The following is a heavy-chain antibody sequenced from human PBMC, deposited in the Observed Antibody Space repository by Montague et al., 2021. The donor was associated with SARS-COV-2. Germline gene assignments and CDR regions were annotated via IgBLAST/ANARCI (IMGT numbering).Heavy chain of an antibody. CDR3: ARGTKRVSTYDYDSSGYASDY. V-gene: IGHV4-34*01. D-gene: IGHD3-22*01. Sequence: SETLSLTCAVYGGSFSGYYWSWIRQPPGKGLEWIGEINHSGSTKYNPSLKSRVTISVDTSKNQFSLKRSSVTAADTAVYYCARGTKRVSTYDYDSSGYASDYWGQGTLVTVSS. J-gene: IGHJ4*02. CDR2: INHSGST. CDR1: GGSFSGYY.